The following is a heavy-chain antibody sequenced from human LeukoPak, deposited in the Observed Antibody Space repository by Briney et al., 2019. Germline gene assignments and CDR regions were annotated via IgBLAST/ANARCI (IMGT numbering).Heavy chain of an antibody. D-gene: IGHD6-13*01. Sequence: GASVKVSCKASGGTFSSYAISWVRQAPGQGLEWMGGIIPIFGTANYAQKFQGRVTITADESTSTAYMELSSLRSEDTAVYCCARVAVEQQPETYYYGMDVWGQGTTVTVSS. CDR3: ARVAVEQQPETYYYGMDV. CDR1: GGTFSSYA. CDR2: IIPIFGTA. J-gene: IGHJ6*02. V-gene: IGHV1-69*13.